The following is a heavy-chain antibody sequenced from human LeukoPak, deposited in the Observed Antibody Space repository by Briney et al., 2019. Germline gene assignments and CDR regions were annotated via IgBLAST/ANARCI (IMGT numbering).Heavy chain of an antibody. CDR1: GGTFQSFG. CDR2: LIPILGVT. V-gene: IGHV1-69*04. Sequence: GASVKVSCKPSGGTFQSFGITWVRQAPGQGLEWMGSLIPILGVTNYAQKFRGRVTITADESTSTAYMELSGLRSEDTAMYYCARDASSSPGHNWFDPWGQGTLVTVSS. CDR3: ARDASSSPGHNWFDP. J-gene: IGHJ5*02. D-gene: IGHD6-13*01.